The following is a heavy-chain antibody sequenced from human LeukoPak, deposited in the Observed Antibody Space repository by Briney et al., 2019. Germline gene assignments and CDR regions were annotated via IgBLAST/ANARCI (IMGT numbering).Heavy chain of an antibody. J-gene: IGHJ4*02. CDR1: GFTFSSHS. CDR2: ISSSSSYI. CDR3: TRDLGGPTTRGYFDS. V-gene: IGHV3-21*01. D-gene: IGHD1-26*01. Sequence: GGSLRLSCAASGFTFSSHSMNWVRQAPGKGLEWVSSISSSSSYIYYADSVKGRFTISRDNAKKSLYLQMNSLRAEDTAVYYWTRDLGGPTTRGYFDSWGQGTLVTVSS.